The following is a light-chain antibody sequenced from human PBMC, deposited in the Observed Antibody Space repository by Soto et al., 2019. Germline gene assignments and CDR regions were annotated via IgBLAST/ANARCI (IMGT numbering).Light chain of an antibody. CDR3: SSFTTSNTWV. Sequence: SALPQPASVSGSPGQSITISCTGTSSDVGGFNYVSWYQQYPGEAPKLLIYEVSNRPSGVSSRFSGSKSGNTASLTISGLQADDEGDYYCSSFTTSNTWVFGGGTKLTVL. CDR1: SSDVGGFNY. J-gene: IGLJ3*02. CDR2: EVS. V-gene: IGLV2-14*01.